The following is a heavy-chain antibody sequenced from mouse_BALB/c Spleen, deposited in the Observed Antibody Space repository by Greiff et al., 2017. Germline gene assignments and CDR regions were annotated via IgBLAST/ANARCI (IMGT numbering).Heavy chain of an antibody. CDR2: ISSGGGNT. J-gene: IGHJ3*01. D-gene: IGHD2-10*02. Sequence: EVQLVESGGGLVKPGGSLKLSCAASGFTFSSYTMSWVRQTPEKRLEWVATISSGGGNTYYPDSVKGRFTISRDNAKNNLYLQRSSLRSEDTALYYCARQYGNYVSWFAYWGQGTLVTVSA. CDR3: ARQYGNYVSWFAY. V-gene: IGHV5-9*03. CDR1: GFTFSSYT.